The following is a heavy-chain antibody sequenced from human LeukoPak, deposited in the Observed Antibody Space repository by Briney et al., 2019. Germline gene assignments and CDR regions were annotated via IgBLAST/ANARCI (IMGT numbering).Heavy chain of an antibody. D-gene: IGHD3-22*01. J-gene: IGHJ4*02. CDR3: ARRSLGSGYFFDY. Sequence: ASVKVSCKASGYTFTGYYMHWVRQAPGQGLEWMGWINPNSGGTNCAQKFQGWVTMTRDTSISTAYMELSRLRSDDTAVYYCARRSLGSGYFFDYWGQGTLVTVSS. CDR2: INPNSGGT. V-gene: IGHV1-2*04. CDR1: GYTFTGYY.